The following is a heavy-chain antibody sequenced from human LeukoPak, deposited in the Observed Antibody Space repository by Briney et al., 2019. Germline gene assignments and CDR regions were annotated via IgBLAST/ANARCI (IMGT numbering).Heavy chain of an antibody. CDR3: AKGTHFIGIQLWFDY. J-gene: IGHJ5*01. V-gene: IGHV3-23*01. CDR2: ISGSGGST. Sequence: GGSLRLSCAASGFTFSSYAMSWVRQAPGKGLEWVSAISGSGGSTYYADSVKGRFTISRDNSKDTLYLQLNSLRAEDTAVYYCAKGTHFIGIQLWFDYWGQGTLVTVSS. CDR1: GFTFSSYA. D-gene: IGHD5-18*01.